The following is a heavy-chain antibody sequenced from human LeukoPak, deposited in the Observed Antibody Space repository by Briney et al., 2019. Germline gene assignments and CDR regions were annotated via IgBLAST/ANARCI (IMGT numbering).Heavy chain of an antibody. CDR3: ARHSSGWHFDS. CDR2: FYYSGGT. J-gene: IGHJ4*02. D-gene: IGHD6-19*01. Sequence: SETLSLTCSVSGVSFSNHYWSWLRQPPGKGLEWIGWFYYSGGTYFNPSLGSRGTISADTSRNHLSLNLRSLTAADTAVYCARHSSGWHFDSWGQGALVTVSS. V-gene: IGHV4-59*11. CDR1: GVSFSNHY.